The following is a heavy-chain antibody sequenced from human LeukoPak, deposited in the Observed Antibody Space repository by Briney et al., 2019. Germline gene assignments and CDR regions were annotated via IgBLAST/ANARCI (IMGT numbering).Heavy chain of an antibody. Sequence: PSETLSLPCSVSGDLISTYHWNWLRKPPGKGLEWIGYMQSTGNSNYNPSLQNRVNIFVDMSKNQFVLNLRSVAAADTAVYYCARDKRRSYGRYFDPWGQGMLVTVSS. CDR1: GDLISTYH. J-gene: IGHJ4*02. D-gene: IGHD5-18*01. CDR3: ARDKRRSYGRYFDP. V-gene: IGHV4-59*01. CDR2: MQSTGNS.